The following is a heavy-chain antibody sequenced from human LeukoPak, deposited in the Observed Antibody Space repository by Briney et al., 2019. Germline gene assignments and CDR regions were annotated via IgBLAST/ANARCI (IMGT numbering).Heavy chain of an antibody. CDR2: IKQDGSEK. CDR1: GFTFSSYW. V-gene: IGHV3-7*01. D-gene: IGHD1-20*01. CDR3: AKMHITGTTAAYYFDY. Sequence: GGSMRLACAASGFTFSSYWMSWVRQAPGKGLEWVANIKQDGSEKYYADSVKGRFTISRDNSKNTLYLQMNSMRAEDTAVYYCAKMHITGTTAAYYFDYWGQGTLVTVSS. J-gene: IGHJ4*02.